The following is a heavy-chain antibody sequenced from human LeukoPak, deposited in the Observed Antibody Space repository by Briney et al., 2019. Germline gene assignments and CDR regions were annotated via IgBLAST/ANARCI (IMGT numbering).Heavy chain of an antibody. Sequence: GESLKISCKGSGYRFTNYWIGWVRQIPGKGLELMGSIYPGDSDTRYSPSFQGQVTISPDKSITTAYLQWSSLKASDTAKYYCTRQGVYYSDSSAYYYWGQGTLVTVSS. V-gene: IGHV5-51*01. D-gene: IGHD3-22*01. CDR3: TRQGVYYSDSSAYYY. J-gene: IGHJ4*02. CDR1: GYRFTNYW. CDR2: IYPGDSDT.